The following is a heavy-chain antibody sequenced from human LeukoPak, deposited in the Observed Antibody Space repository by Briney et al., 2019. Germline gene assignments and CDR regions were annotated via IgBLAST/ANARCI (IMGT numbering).Heavy chain of an antibody. CDR2: IKEDGSEK. CDR1: GFTFTWYW. CDR3: ARDLVAASPSGA. J-gene: IGHJ5*02. D-gene: IGHD2-15*01. Sequence: GGSLRLSCAASGFTFTWYWMSWVRQAPGKGLEWVASIKEDGSEKYYVDSVKGRFTISRDNAKNSLYLQMNSLRAEDTAVYYCARDLVAASPSGAWGQGTLVTVSS. V-gene: IGHV3-7*05.